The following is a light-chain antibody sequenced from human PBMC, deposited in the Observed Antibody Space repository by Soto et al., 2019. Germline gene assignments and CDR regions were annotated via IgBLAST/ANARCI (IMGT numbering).Light chain of an antibody. Sequence: DIKLAQSPSFLSASVGDRVTITCRASQGISSYLAWYQQKPGKAPKLLIYGASTLQSGVPSRYSGSGSGTELTLTISSLQPEDFATYYCQQLNSYPITFGQGTRLEIK. CDR1: QGISSY. CDR3: QQLNSYPIT. J-gene: IGKJ5*01. V-gene: IGKV1-9*01. CDR2: GAS.